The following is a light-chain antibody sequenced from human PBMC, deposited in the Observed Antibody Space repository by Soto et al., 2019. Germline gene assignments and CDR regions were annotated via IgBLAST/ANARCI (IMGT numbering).Light chain of an antibody. Sequence: QSALSQPASVSASPGQSITISCTGSTSDVGAYNFVSWYQQHPGKAPKLMIYHVTDRPSGISNRFSGSKSGNTASLTISGLQADDEADYYCSSYTSSKTFVFGTGTKLTV. V-gene: IGLV2-14*01. CDR2: HVT. CDR3: SSYTSSKTFV. J-gene: IGLJ1*01. CDR1: TSDVGAYNF.